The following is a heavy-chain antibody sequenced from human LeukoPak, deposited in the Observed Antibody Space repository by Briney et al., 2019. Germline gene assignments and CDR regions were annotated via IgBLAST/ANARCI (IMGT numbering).Heavy chain of an antibody. CDR1: GYTFTSYY. V-gene: IGHV1-46*01. CDR3: ARALRYFDWLLDY. Sequence: GASVKVSCKASGYTFTSYYMHWVRQAPGQGLEWMGIINPNGGSTNYAQKFQGRVTISVDTSKNQFSLKLSSVTAADTAVYYCARALRYFDWLLDYWGQGTLVTVSS. J-gene: IGHJ4*02. CDR2: INPNGGST. D-gene: IGHD3-9*01.